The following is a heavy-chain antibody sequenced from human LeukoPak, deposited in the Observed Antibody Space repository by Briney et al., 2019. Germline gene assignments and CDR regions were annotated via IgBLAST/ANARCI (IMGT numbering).Heavy chain of an antibody. J-gene: IGHJ4*02. Sequence: GGSLRLSCAASGLTFSSYSMTWVRQAPGKGLEWVSSISSSSSYIYYADSVKGRFTISRDNAKNSLYLQMNSLRAEDTAVYYCARDAYDFWSGYYTGYGYWGQGTLVTVSS. CDR1: GLTFSSYS. CDR3: ARDAYDFWSGYYTGYGY. CDR2: ISSSSSYI. D-gene: IGHD3-3*01. V-gene: IGHV3-21*01.